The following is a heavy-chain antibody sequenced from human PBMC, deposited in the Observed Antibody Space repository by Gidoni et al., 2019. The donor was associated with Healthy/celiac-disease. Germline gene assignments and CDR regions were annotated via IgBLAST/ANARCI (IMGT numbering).Heavy chain of an antibody. CDR2: ISWNSSII. D-gene: IGHD3-3*01. J-gene: IGHJ6*02. V-gene: IGHV3-9*01. CDR3: AKDGNDFWSGYYDYYYYGMDV. CDR1: GFPFDDYA. Sequence: EVQLVESGGGLVQPGRSMRLSCAASGFPFDDYAMSWVRQAPGEGLEWLSGISWNSSIIDDADSVKGRFTIARDNTKSSLYLQMNSLRAEDTALYDCAKDGNDFWSGYYDYYYYGMDVWGQGTTVTVSS.